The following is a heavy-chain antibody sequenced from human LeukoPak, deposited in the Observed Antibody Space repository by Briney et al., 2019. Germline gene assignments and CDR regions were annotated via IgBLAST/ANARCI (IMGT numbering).Heavy chain of an antibody. CDR1: GGSFSGYY. J-gene: IGHJ3*02. Sequence: SETLSLTCAVYGGSFSGYYWSWIRQPPGKGLEGIGEINHSGSTNYNPSLKSRVTISVDTSKNQFSLKLSSVTAADTAVYYCARDSGYCSGGSCYNDAFDIWGQGTMVTVSS. D-gene: IGHD2-15*01. CDR3: ARDSGYCSGGSCYNDAFDI. CDR2: INHSGST. V-gene: IGHV4-34*01.